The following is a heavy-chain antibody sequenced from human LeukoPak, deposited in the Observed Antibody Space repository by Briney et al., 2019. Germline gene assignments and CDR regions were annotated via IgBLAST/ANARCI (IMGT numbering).Heavy chain of an antibody. V-gene: IGHV5-10-1*01. D-gene: IGHD2-2*01. CDR2: FDPSDSYT. Sequence: GGSLKISCKGSGYSFTSYWISWVRQMPGKGLEWMGRFDPSDSYTNYSPSFQGHVTISADKSISTAYLQWSSLKASDTAMYYRARLGCSSTSCYAGLGWFDPWGQGTLVTVSS. CDR3: ARLGCSSTSCYAGLGWFDP. CDR1: GYSFTSYW. J-gene: IGHJ5*02.